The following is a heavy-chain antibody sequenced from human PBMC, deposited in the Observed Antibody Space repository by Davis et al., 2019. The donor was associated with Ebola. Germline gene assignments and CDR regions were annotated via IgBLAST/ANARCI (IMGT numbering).Heavy chain of an antibody. CDR3: ARRRWSSSGCIFS. CDR2: MNPNSGNT. Sequence: AASVKVSCKASGYIFTSYDINWVRQATGQGLEWMGWMNPNSGNTGYARKFQGRVTITRDTSMNTAYMELSSLRSEDTAVYYCARRRWSSSGCIFSWGQGTMVTVSS. CDR1: GYIFTSYD. V-gene: IGHV1-8*01. D-gene: IGHD3-22*01. J-gene: IGHJ3*01.